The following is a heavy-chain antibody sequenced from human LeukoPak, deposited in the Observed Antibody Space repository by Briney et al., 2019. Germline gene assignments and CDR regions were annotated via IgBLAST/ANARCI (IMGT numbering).Heavy chain of an antibody. J-gene: IGHJ4*02. CDR3: AFLGGFDY. D-gene: IGHD3-10*01. CDR2: ISGDGGST. V-gene: IGHV3-43*02. Sequence: PGGSLRLSCAASGFTFDDYAIHWVRQAPGKGLEWVSLISGDGGSTYYADSVKGRFTISRDNSKNSLYLQMNSLRTEDTVLYYCAFLGGFDYWGQGTLVTVSS. CDR1: GFTFDDYA.